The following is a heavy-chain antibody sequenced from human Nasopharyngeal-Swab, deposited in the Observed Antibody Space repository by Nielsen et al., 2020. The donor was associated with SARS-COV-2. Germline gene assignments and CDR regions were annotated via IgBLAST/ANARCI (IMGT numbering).Heavy chain of an antibody. V-gene: IGHV4-34*01. CDR3: ARRAYYDILTGNFRAHDY. D-gene: IGHD3-9*01. CDR2: VTHRGSA. J-gene: IGHJ4*02. Sequence: SETLSLTCGVFNGSFSGYYWTWIRQPPGKGLEWIGEVTHRGSAKYNPSLKSRITISVDTSKNQFSLELTSVTAADTAVYYCARRAYYDILTGNFRAHDYWGQGTLVTVSP. CDR1: NGSFSGYY.